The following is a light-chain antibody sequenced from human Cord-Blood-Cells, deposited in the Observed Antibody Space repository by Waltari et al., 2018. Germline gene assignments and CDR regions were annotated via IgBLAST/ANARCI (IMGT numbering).Light chain of an antibody. CDR3: QVWDSSSDHYV. Sequence: SYVLTQPPSVSVAPGKTARITCGGNNIGSKSVHWYQPKPGQAPVLVIYYDSDRPSESPERFSGSNSGNTATLTISRVEAGDEADYYCQVWDSSSDHYVFGTGTKVTVL. V-gene: IGLV3-21*04. J-gene: IGLJ1*01. CDR2: YDS. CDR1: NIGSKS.